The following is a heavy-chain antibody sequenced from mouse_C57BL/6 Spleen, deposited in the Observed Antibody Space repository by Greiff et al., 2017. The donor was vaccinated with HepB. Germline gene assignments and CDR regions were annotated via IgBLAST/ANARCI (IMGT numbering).Heavy chain of an antibody. Sequence: VQLQQSGAELVRPGASVKLSCKASGYTFTDYYINWVKQRPGQGLEWIARIYPGSGNTYYNEKFKGKATLTAEKSSSTAYMQLSSLTSEDSAVYFGARTTGDWAYYAMDYWGQGTSVTVSS. CDR2: IYPGSGNT. V-gene: IGHV1-76*01. J-gene: IGHJ4*01. CDR3: ARTTGDWAYYAMDY. D-gene: IGHD4-1*01. CDR1: GYTFTDYY.